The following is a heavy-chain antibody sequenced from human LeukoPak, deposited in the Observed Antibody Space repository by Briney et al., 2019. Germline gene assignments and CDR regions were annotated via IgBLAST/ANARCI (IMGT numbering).Heavy chain of an antibody. CDR2: MNPNSGNT. J-gene: IGHJ4*02. Sequence: ASVKVSCKASGYTFTSYDINWVRQATGQGLEWMVWMNPNSGNTGYAQKFQGRVTMTRNTSISTAYMELSSLRSEDTAVYYCARATIEYSSSSGGYYFDYWGQGTLVTVSS. V-gene: IGHV1-8*01. CDR1: GYTFTSYD. D-gene: IGHD6-6*01. CDR3: ARATIEYSSSSGGYYFDY.